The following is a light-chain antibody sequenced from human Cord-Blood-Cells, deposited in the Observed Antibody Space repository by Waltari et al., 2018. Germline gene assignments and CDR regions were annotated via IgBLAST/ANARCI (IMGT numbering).Light chain of an antibody. CDR3: QQYGSSPFT. V-gene: IGKV3-20*01. J-gene: IGKJ3*01. CDR2: GAS. CDR1: QSVSSSY. Sequence: IVLTHSPGPLSLSPGSSATPSCRASQSVSSSYLAWYQQKPGQAPRLLIYGASSRATGIPDRFSGSGSGTDFTLTISRLEPEDFAVYYCQQYGSSPFTFGPGTKVDIK.